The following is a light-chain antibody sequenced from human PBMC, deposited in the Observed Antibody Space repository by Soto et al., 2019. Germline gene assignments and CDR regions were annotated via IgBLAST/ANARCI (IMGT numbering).Light chain of an antibody. Sequence: EIGLTQSPGTLSLSPGERATLSCRASQSVPRDWLAWYRHKRGQAPKLLIYGASSRATGVPDRVSGSGSETDFPLIINRLEPVDVAVYYCQQYCNFPYTFGQGTKLEIK. J-gene: IGKJ2*01. CDR1: QSVPRDW. CDR2: GAS. V-gene: IGKV3-20*01. CDR3: QQYCNFPYT.